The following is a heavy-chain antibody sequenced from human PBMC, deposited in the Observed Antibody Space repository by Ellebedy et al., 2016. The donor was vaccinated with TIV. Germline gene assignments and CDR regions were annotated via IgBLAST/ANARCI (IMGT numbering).Heavy chain of an antibody. D-gene: IGHD3-22*01. Sequence: SETLSLTCAVSGGSISSSNWWSCVRPPPGKGLEWIGEIYHSESTKYNPSIKSRVTISVDKSKNQFDLKLSSVTAADTAVDYCARGGYDTHGLREWYFDIWGQGTLVTVSS. CDR1: GGSISSSNW. CDR3: ARGGYDTHGLREWYFDI. CDR2: IYHSEST. J-gene: IGHJ3*02. V-gene: IGHV4-4*02.